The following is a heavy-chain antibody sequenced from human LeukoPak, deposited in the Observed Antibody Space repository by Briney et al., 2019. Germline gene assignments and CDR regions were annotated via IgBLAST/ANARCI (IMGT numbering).Heavy chain of an antibody. V-gene: IGHV1-69*04. CDR3: ASGPLEYSSSSAYYGMDV. D-gene: IGHD6-6*01. CDR1: VGTFSSYA. J-gene: IGHJ6*02. Sequence: GASVKVSCKASVGTFSSYAISWVRQAPGQGLEWMGRIIPIFGIANYAQKFQGRVTITADKSTSTAYMELSSLRSEDTAVYYCASGPLEYSSSSAYYGMDVWGQGTTVTVSS. CDR2: IIPIFGIA.